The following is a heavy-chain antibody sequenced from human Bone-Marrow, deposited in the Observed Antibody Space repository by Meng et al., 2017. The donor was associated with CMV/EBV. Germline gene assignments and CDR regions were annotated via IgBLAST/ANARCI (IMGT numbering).Heavy chain of an antibody. V-gene: IGHV1-18*01. CDR3: ARVVGLCSGGSCYALYFED. Sequence: ASVKVSCKASGGTFSTYAISWVRQAPGQGLEWMGWISAYNGNTNYAQKLQGRVTITTDTSTSTAYMELMSLRSDDTAVYYCARVVGLCSGGSCYALYFEDWGQGTLVTVSS. CDR1: GGTFSTYA. D-gene: IGHD2-15*01. CDR2: ISAYNGNT. J-gene: IGHJ4*02.